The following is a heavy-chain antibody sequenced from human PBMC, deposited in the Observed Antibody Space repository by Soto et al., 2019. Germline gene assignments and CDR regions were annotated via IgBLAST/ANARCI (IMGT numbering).Heavy chain of an antibody. V-gene: IGHV4-34*01. CDR1: CGSFIGYY. CDR3: ARVQGWELLRDYYYGMDV. CDR2: INHSGST. Sequence: PSETLCLTCAVYCGSFIGYYWIWIRQPPGKGLECIGEINHSGSTNYNPSLKSRVTISVDTSKNQFSLKLSSVTAADTAVYYCARVQGWELLRDYYYGMDVWGQGTTVTVSS. J-gene: IGHJ6*02. D-gene: IGHD1-26*01.